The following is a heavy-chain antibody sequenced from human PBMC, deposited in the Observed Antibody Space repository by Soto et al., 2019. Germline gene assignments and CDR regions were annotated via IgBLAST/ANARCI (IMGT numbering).Heavy chain of an antibody. Sequence: SVQVSCKASGYSFTDYHIHWVRQAPGQGLEWLGRINPKSGGTSTAQKFQGWVTMTTDTSISTASMELTRLTSDDTAIYYCARGDSTDCSNGVCSFFYNHEMDVWGQ. CDR3: ARGDSTDCSNGVCSFFYNHEMDV. J-gene: IGHJ6*01. CDR2: INPKSGGT. CDR1: GYSFTDYH. V-gene: IGHV1-2*04. D-gene: IGHD2-8*01.